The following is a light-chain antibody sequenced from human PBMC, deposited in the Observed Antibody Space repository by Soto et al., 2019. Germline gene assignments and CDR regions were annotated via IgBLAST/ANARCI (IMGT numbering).Light chain of an antibody. J-gene: IGKJ4*01. CDR2: GAY. Sequence: EIVMTQSPATLSVSPGERATLSCRASQSVSSDLAWYQQKPGQAPSLLIYGAYTRATGIQARFSGSGSGTDFTLTISRLEPEDFAVYYCQQFSSYPLTVGGGTKVDI. V-gene: IGKV3-15*01. CDR1: QSVSSD. CDR3: QQFSSYPLT.